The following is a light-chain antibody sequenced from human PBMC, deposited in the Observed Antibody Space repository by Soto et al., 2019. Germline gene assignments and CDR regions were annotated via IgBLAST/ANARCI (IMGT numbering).Light chain of an antibody. CDR2: DVT. Sequence: QSALTQPRSVSGSPGQSVTISCTGTSSDVGGYNYVSWYQQHPGKAPKLMIYDVTKRPSGVPDRFSGSKSGNTASLTISGLQAEDEADYYCCSYAGSYTFMVFGNGTKLTVL. J-gene: IGLJ1*01. CDR1: SSDVGGYNY. CDR3: CSYAGSYTFMV. V-gene: IGLV2-11*01.